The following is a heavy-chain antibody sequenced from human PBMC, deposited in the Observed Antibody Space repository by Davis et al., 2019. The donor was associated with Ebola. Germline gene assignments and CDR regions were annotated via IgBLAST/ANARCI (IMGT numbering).Heavy chain of an antibody. CDR1: GGSFSGYY. CDR3: ARESSEGGGSDAFDV. D-gene: IGHD1-26*01. V-gene: IGHV4-34*01. J-gene: IGHJ3*01. CDR2: INHRGIT. Sequence: PSETLSLTCAVYGGSFSGYYWNWVRQPPGKGLEWIGEINHRGITHYNPSLKSRVTISVDTSKNQFSLKLTSVTAADTAVYYCARESSEGGGSDAFDVWGQGTLATVSS.